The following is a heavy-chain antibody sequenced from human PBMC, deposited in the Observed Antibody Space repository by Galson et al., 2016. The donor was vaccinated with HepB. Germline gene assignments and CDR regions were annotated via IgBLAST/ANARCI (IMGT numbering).Heavy chain of an antibody. J-gene: IGHJ2*01. CDR3: ARDSLSFDP. Sequence: LRLSCAASGFTFSNYAMHWVRQTPGKGLEWVAIILHDGNNKYYADSVKGRFTISRDNSANTLYLQMNSLRTENTAVYYCARDSLSFDPWGRGTLVTVSS. CDR1: GFTFSNYA. V-gene: IGHV3-30*04. D-gene: IGHD3-10*01. CDR2: ILHDGNNK.